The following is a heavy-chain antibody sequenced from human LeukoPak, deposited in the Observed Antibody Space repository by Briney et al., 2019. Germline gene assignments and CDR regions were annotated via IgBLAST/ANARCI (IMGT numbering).Heavy chain of an antibody. V-gene: IGHV3-21*01. D-gene: IGHD3-22*01. CDR3: ARDYRAFYDSSGYPS. Sequence: GGSLNLPFPASELPFSTYSMNGFRKAPGKGLDWFSSISSSSSYIYYADSVKGRFTISRDNAKNSLYLQMNSLRAEDMAVYYCARDYRAFYDSSGYPSWGQGTLVTVSS. J-gene: IGHJ4*02. CDR2: ISSSSSYI. CDR1: ELPFSTYS.